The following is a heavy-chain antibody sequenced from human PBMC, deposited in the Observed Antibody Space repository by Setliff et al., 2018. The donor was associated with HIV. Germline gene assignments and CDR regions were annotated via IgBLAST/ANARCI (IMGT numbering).Heavy chain of an antibody. V-gene: IGHV3-7*01. J-gene: IGHJ5*02. Sequence: PGGSLRLSCAASGFTLSRYWMSWFRQAPGKGLEWLANINQDGSYIHYADSVRGRFTISRDNSKNSLYLLMPSLRAEDTAVYYCARPLLQQLVLGINWFDPWGQGTLVTV. D-gene: IGHD6-13*01. CDR2: INQDGSYI. CDR3: ARPLLQQLVLGINWFDP. CDR1: GFTLSRYW.